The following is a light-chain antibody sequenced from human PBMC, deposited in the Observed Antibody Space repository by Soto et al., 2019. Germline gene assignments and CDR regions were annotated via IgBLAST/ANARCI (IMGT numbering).Light chain of an antibody. Sequence: SYELTQPPSVSVSPGQTASITCSGDELGDKYACWYQQKPGQSPVLVIYQDSKRPSGIPERFSGSNSGNTATLTISGTQGMDEADYYCQAWDSSTVVFGGGTKLTVL. J-gene: IGLJ2*01. V-gene: IGLV3-1*01. CDR1: ELGDKY. CDR2: QDS. CDR3: QAWDSSTVV.